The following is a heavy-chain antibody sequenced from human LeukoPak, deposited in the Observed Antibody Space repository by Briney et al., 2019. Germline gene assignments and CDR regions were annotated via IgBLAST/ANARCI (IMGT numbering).Heavy chain of an antibody. D-gene: IGHD4-17*01. CDR1: GGSISSYY. J-gene: IGHJ6*03. CDR2: IYTSGST. CDR3: AKTSSYGDDLGYYYFMDV. V-gene: IGHV4-4*07. Sequence: SETLSLTCTVSGGSISSYYWSWIRQPAGKGLEWIGRIYTSGSTNYNPSLKSRVSMSVDTSKNQFSLKVSSVTAADTAVYYCAKTSSYGDDLGYYYFMDVWGKGTTVTISS.